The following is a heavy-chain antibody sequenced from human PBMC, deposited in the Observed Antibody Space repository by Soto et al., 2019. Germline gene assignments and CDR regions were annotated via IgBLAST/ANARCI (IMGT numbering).Heavy chain of an antibody. V-gene: IGHV3-23*05. CDR1: GFTINTYT. D-gene: IGHD1-26*01. CDR3: AKVDQLWELSRDHNWFDP. J-gene: IGHJ5*02. Sequence: GGSLRLSCSASGFTINTYTMGWVRLAPGKGLEWVSTIFSGMGNTKYADSVTGRFTISRDNSKNTLYLQMNSLRAEDTALYYCAKVDQLWELSRDHNWFDPWGQGTLVTVSS. CDR2: IFSGMGNT.